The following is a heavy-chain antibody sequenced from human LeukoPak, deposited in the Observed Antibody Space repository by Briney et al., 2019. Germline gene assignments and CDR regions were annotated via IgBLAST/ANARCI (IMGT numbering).Heavy chain of an antibody. CDR3: AKERNRNSPYQLDY. J-gene: IGHJ4*02. D-gene: IGHD5-24*01. CDR1: GFTVSSAG. V-gene: IGHV3-30*02. CDR2: IRLDGSNT. Sequence: GGSLRLFCGADGFTVSSAGMDWVRQAPGKGLRWESFIRLDGSNTYYIASMKDRFTISRDNSRNTLFLQMNSLRLDDTGVYFCAKERNRNSPYQLDYWGQGTLVTVSS.